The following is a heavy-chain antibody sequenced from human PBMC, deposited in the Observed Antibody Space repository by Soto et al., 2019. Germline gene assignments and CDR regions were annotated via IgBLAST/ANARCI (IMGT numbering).Heavy chain of an antibody. J-gene: IGHJ4*02. V-gene: IGHV3-30-3*01. CDR2: ISYGGNNK. Sequence: ESGGGVVQPGGSLRLSCTASGFTFSTSAMHWVRQAPGKGLEWMAMISYGGNNKYYADSVKGRFTISRDISESTLYLQMNSLRTEDTAVYYCAREEFEAGRGHFGCRGQGTLVSVSS. CDR1: GFTFSTSA. CDR3: AREEFEAGRGHFGC. D-gene: IGHD6-13*01.